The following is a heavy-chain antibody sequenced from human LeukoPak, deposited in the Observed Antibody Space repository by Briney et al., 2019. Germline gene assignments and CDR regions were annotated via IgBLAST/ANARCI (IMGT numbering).Heavy chain of an antibody. D-gene: IGHD6-19*01. Sequence: PSETLSLTCAVYGGSFSGYYWSWIRQPPGKGLEWIGEINHSGSTNYNPSLKSRVTISVDTSKNQFSLKLSSVTAVDTAVYYCARGQGLAVATRWGQGTLVTVSS. CDR1: GGSFSGYY. CDR3: ARGQGLAVATR. J-gene: IGHJ4*02. CDR2: INHSGST. V-gene: IGHV4-34*01.